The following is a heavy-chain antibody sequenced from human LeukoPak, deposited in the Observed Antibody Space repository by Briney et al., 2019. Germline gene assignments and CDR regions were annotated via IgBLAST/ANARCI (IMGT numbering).Heavy chain of an antibody. D-gene: IGHD5-24*01. CDR2: IIPIFGTA. Sequence: SVKVSCKASGGTFSSYAISWVRQAPGQGLEWMGRIIPIFGTANYAQKFQGRVTITTDESTSTAYMELSSLRSEDTAVYYCSRSSRDGYNYEIDYWGQGTLVTVSS. J-gene: IGHJ4*02. CDR3: SRSSRDGYNYEIDY. V-gene: IGHV1-69*05. CDR1: GGTFSSYA.